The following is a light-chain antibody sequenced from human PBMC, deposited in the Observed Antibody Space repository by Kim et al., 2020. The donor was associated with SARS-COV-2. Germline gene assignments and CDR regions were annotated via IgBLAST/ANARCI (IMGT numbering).Light chain of an antibody. V-gene: IGLV1-44*01. CDR1: SSNIGSNT. CDR3: AAWDDSLNGPV. J-gene: IGLJ1*01. CDR2: SNN. Sequence: QSVLTQPPSASGTPGQRVTISCSGSSSNIGSNTVNWYQQLPGTAPKLLNYSNNQRPSGVPDRFSGSKSGTSASLAISGLQSEDEADYYCAAWDDSLNGPVFGTGTKVTVL.